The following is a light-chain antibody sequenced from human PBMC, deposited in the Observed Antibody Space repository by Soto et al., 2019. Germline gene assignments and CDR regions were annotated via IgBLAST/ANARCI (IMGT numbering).Light chain of an antibody. J-gene: IGLJ2*01. CDR1: SSNIGSSS. CDR3: AAWDDSLNGVV. V-gene: IGLV1-44*01. CDR2: IDN. Sequence: QSVLTQPPSASGTPGQRVSISCSGSSSNIGSSSVNWYQQLPGTAPKLLIYIDNQRPSGVPGRFSGSKSGTSASLAISGLQSEDDADYFCAAWDDSLNGVVFGGGTKLTVL.